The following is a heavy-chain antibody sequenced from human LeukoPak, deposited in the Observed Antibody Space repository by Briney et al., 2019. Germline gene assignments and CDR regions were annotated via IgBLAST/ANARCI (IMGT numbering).Heavy chain of an antibody. CDR2: IIPILGIA. V-gene: IGHV1-69*04. Sequence: GASVKVSCKASGGTFSSYAISWVRQAPGQGLEWMGRIIPILGIANYAQKFQGRVTITADKSTSTAYMELSSLRSEDTAVYYCARDYRARAATVTTDGDYWGQGTLVTVSS. CDR3: ARDYRARAATVTTDGDY. D-gene: IGHD4-17*01. J-gene: IGHJ4*02. CDR1: GGTFSSYA.